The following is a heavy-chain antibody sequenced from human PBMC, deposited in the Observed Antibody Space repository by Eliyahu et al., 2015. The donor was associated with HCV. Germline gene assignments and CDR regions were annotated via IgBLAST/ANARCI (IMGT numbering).Heavy chain of an antibody. J-gene: IGHJ6*02. CDR3: ARETIAAAGRYVLGMDV. CDR1: GFXFSSXG. CDR2: IWYDGSNK. D-gene: IGHD6-13*01. V-gene: IGHV3-33*01. Sequence: QVQLVESGGGVVQPGRSLRLSCAASGFXFSSXGMHWVRQAPGKGLEWVAVIWYDGSNKYYADSVKGRFTISRDNSKNTLYLQMNSLRAEDTAVYYCARETIAAAGRYVLGMDVWGQGTTVTVSS.